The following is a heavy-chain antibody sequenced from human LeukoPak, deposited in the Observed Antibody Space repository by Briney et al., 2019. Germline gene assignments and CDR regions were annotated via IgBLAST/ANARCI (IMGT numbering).Heavy chain of an antibody. V-gene: IGHV4-61*02. Sequence: SETLSLTCTVSGGSISSSSYYWSWIRQPAGKGLEWIGRIYTGGSTNYNPSLKSRVTMSVDTSKNQFSLKLSSVTAEDTAVYYCASTDYYGSGSYQIDYWGQGTLVTVSS. CDR3: ASTDYYGSGSYQIDY. CDR1: GGSISSSSYY. D-gene: IGHD3-10*01. J-gene: IGHJ4*02. CDR2: IYTGGST.